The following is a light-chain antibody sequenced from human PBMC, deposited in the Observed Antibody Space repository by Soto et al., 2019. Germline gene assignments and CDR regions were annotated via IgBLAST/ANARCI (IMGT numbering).Light chain of an antibody. Sequence: DIQMTQSPSSLSASEGDRVTITCRASQSIGTYLDWYQYKPGKAPKVVIYAVSSLQVGVPSRFSGSGSGTDFTLTITRLEPEDSAVYFCQQYTGPPTTFGQGTRLEIK. CDR1: QSIGTY. CDR2: AVS. V-gene: IGKV1-39*01. CDR3: QQYTGPPTT. J-gene: IGKJ5*01.